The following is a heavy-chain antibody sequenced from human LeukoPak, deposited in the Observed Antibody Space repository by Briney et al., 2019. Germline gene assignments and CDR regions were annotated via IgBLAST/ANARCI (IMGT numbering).Heavy chain of an antibody. J-gene: IGHJ4*02. CDR2: ISYSGST. V-gene: IGHV4-39*07. CDR1: GGSVSRSNYF. D-gene: IGHD3-3*01. CDR3: ARGYYDFWSGYYTYFDY. Sequence: PSETLSLACTVSGGSVSRSNYFWGWVRQPPGKGLEWIGSISYSGSTYYNPSLKSRVTISVDTSKNQFSLKLSSVTAADTAVYYCARGYYDFWSGYYTYFDYWGQGTLVTVSS.